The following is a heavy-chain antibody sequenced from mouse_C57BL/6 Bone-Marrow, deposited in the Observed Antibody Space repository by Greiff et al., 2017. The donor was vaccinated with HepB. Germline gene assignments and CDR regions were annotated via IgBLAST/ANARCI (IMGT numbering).Heavy chain of an antibody. J-gene: IGHJ3*01. CDR1: GYTFTDYY. CDR2: INPNNGGT. CDR3: AREPPYDYDPAWFAY. D-gene: IGHD2-4*01. Sequence: EVKLQQSGPELVKPGASVKISCKASGYTFTDYYMNWVKQSHGKSLEWIGDINPNNGGTSYNQKFKGKATLTVDKSSSTAYMELRSLTSEDSAVYYCAREPPYDYDPAWFAYWGQGTLVTVSA. V-gene: IGHV1-26*01.